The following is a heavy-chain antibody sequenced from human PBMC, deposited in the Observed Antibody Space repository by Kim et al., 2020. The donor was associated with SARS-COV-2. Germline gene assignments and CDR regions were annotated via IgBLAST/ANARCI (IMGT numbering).Heavy chain of an antibody. J-gene: IGHJ5*02. D-gene: IGHD3-22*01. CDR1: GYTFTSYG. CDR2: ISAYNGNT. Sequence: ASVKVSCKASGYTFTSYGISWVRQAPGQGLEWMGWISAYNGNTNYAQKLQGRVTMTTDTSTSTAYMELRSLRSDDTAVYYCAREPYYYDSSVGWFDPWGQGTLVTVSS. V-gene: IGHV1-18*01. CDR3: AREPYYYDSSVGWFDP.